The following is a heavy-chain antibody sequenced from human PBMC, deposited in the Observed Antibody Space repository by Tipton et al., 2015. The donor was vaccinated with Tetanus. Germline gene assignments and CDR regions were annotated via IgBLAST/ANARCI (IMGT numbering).Heavy chain of an antibody. J-gene: IGHJ4*02. D-gene: IGHD6-19*01. V-gene: IGHV3-21*01. CDR1: GFSFTSYG. CDR3: VSGSSLDY. Sequence: SLRLSCKTSGFSFTSYGFHWVRHAPGKGLQWISSISSTSTYIYYATSVKGRFTISRDNAKNSLFLQMNSLRAEDTAIYYCVSGSSLDYWGQGTLVTVS. CDR2: ISSTSTYI.